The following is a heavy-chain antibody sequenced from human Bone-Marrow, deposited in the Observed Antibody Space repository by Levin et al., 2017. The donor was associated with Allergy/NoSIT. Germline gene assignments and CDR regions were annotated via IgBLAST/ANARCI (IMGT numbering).Heavy chain of an antibody. CDR1: GFSFWHYT. D-gene: IGHD3-22*01. V-gene: IGHV3-48*02. CDR3: ARDPARGYYDSSGYSGDH. CDR2: ISSSGDSP. J-gene: IGHJ4*02. Sequence: GGSLRLSCAASGFSFWHYTMNWVRQAPGKGLEWVSFISSSGDSPYYADSVKGRFTISRDNAKNSLYLQLNRLRDEDTALYYCARDPARGYYDSSGYSGDHWGQGTLVTVSS.